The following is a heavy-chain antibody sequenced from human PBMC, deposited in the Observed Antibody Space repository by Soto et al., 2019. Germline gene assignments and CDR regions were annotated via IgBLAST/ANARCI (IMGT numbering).Heavy chain of an antibody. V-gene: IGHV4-34*01. Sequence: QVQLQQWGAGLLKPSETLSLTCAVYGGSFSGYYWTWIRQPPGTGLEWIGEMNNSGSTNYNPSLKSRVTITVDTSKNQFSLKLTSVTAADTAVYYCARDKITGLFDYWGQGTLVTVSS. CDR2: MNNSGST. CDR1: GGSFSGYY. J-gene: IGHJ4*02. CDR3: ARDKITGLFDY. D-gene: IGHD2-8*02.